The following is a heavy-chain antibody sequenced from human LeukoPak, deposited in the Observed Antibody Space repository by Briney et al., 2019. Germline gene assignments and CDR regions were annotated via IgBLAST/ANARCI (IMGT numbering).Heavy chain of an antibody. Sequence: GGSLRLSCAASGFSFSSYVMNWVRQAPGRGLEWVSAVSGSGDNTYYADSVKGRFTISRDNSKNTLYLQMNSLRAEDTAVYYCAKLPSLGSYCSGGSCYGSSYWGQGTLVTVSS. CDR2: VSGSGDNT. J-gene: IGHJ4*02. D-gene: IGHD2-15*01. V-gene: IGHV3-23*01. CDR1: GFSFSSYV. CDR3: AKLPSLGSYCSGGSCYGSSY.